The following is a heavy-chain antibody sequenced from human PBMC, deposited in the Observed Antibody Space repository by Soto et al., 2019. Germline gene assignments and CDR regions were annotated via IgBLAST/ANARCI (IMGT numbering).Heavy chain of an antibody. CDR2: INRDGTEK. CDR1: GFTFNAYW. CDR3: VRDRTEYGSYGSSYYDVFDI. Sequence: EVQLVESGGGLVQPGGSLRLSCAASGFTFNAYWMTWVRQAPGKGLEWVANINRDGTEKNYVDSVKGRFTVSRDNAKNSLHLQMYSLRAEDTPVYYCVRDRTEYGSYGSSYYDVFDIWGQGTKVTVSS. V-gene: IGHV3-7*05. D-gene: IGHD6-6*01. J-gene: IGHJ3*02.